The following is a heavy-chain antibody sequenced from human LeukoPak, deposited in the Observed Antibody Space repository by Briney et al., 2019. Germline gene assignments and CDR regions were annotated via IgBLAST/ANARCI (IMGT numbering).Heavy chain of an antibody. CDR1: GGSFSGYY. J-gene: IGHJ3*02. CDR2: INHSGST. D-gene: IGHD2-8*01. V-gene: IGHV4-34*01. Sequence: SETLSLTCAVYGGSFSGYYWSWIRQPPGKGLEWIEEINHSGSTNYNPSLKSRVTISVDTSKNQFSLKLSFVTAADTAVYYCARGGLMVYAVRVQNDVFDIWGQGTMVTVSS. CDR3: ARGGLMVYAVRVQNDVFDI.